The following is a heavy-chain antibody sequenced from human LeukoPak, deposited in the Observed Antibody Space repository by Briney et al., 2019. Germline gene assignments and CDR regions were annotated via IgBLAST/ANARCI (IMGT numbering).Heavy chain of an antibody. CDR3: ASKKGGRYPIDY. V-gene: IGHV1-2*02. J-gene: IGHJ4*02. D-gene: IGHD1-26*01. CDR2: INPNSGGT. Sequence: ASVTVSFTASGYTFTVYYMHWVRQAPGQGLEWMGWINPNSGGTNSVQRFQGRVPKTRDTSISTAYMELSGLRSDDTAVYYCASKKGGRYPIDYWGQGTLVSVSS. CDR1: GYTFTVYY.